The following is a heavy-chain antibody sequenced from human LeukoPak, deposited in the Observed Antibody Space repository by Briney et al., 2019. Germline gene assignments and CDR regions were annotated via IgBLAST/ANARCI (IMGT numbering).Heavy chain of an antibody. D-gene: IGHD6-25*01. CDR3: ARELAGYSSDGGGFDY. CDR2: IDPNSGGT. CDR1: GYTFTGYY. Sequence: ASVKVSCKASGYTFTGYYMHWVRQAPGQGLEWMGWIDPNSGGTNYAQKFQGRVTMTRDTSTSTAYMELSRLRSDDTAVYYCARELAGYSSDGGGFDYWGQGTLVTVSS. V-gene: IGHV1-2*02. J-gene: IGHJ4*02.